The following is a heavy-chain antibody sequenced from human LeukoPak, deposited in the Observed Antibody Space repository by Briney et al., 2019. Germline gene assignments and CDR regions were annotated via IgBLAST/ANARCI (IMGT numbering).Heavy chain of an antibody. CDR1: GATFSSYA. CDR2: IIPILGIA. D-gene: IGHD2-15*01. CDR3: ARGCSGGSCYSVDY. V-gene: IGHV1-69*04. Sequence: PPASVKVSCKASGATFSSYAISWVRQPPGRVLEWMGRIIPILGIANYAQKFQGRVTITADKSTSTAYMELSSLRSEDTAVYYCARGCSGGSCYSVDYWGQGTLVTVSS. J-gene: IGHJ4*02.